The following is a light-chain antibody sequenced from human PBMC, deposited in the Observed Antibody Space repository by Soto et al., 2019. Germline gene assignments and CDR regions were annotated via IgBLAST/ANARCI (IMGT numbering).Light chain of an antibody. Sequence: DIVMTQSPLSLPVTPGEPASISCRSSQSLLHSNGYNYFDWYLQKPGQSPQLLIYLGSNRASGGPDRFSGSGSGTDFTLKISRVEAEDVGVYYCMQALQTPRTFGQGTKLEIK. CDR1: QSLLHSNGYNY. V-gene: IGKV2-28*01. CDR3: MQALQTPRT. J-gene: IGKJ2*01. CDR2: LGS.